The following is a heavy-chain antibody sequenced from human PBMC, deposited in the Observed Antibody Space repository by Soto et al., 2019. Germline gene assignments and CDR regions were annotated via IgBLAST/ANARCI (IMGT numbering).Heavy chain of an antibody. CDR3: VRGGWSSSGGIAAS. J-gene: IGHJ5*02. Sequence: GGSLSLSCAASGFTFSDYYMSWIRHAPGKGLEWVSYISSSGASIYYADSVKGRFTISRDNAENSLSLQMNSLRAEDTAVYYCVRGGWSSSGGIAASWGQGTLVTVSS. CDR1: GFTFSDYY. D-gene: IGHD6-13*01. CDR2: ISSSGASI. V-gene: IGHV3-11*01.